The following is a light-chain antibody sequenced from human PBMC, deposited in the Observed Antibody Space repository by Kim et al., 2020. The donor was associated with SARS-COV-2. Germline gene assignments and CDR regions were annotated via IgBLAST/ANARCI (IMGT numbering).Light chain of an antibody. CDR1: QRISSNY. CDR2: DAS. V-gene: IGKV3-20*01. J-gene: IGKJ2*03. Sequence: LTPGEIATLSCRANQRISSNYVAWYQHKPGQSPRLLIHDASDRATGIPDRVSGSGSGTDFTLTISRLEPEDFAVYYCHQYIRSPYSFGQGTKLEI. CDR3: HQYIRSPYS.